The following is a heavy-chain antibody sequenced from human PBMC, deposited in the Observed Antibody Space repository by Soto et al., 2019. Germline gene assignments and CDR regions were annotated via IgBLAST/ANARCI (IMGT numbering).Heavy chain of an antibody. D-gene: IGHD3-22*01. J-gene: IGHJ4*02. CDR1: GGTFSNYA. CDR3: AGRYYTDGRGYHSM. V-gene: IGHV1-69*01. CDR2: IIPVFGTP. Sequence: QVQLLQAGGEVQRPGSSVKVSCKASGGTFSNYALNWVRQAPGQGLEWMGGIIPVFGTPNYAQNFQGRVTITADESTSTTYMELSSLRSEDTAVYYCAGRYYTDGRGYHSMWDQGTLVTVSS.